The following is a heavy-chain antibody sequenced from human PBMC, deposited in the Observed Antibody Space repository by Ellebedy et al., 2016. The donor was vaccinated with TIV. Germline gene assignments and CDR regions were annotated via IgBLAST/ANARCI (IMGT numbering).Heavy chain of an antibody. V-gene: IGHV3-64*01. CDR2: ISGNGIST. D-gene: IGHD6-13*01. CDR3: ARAGFAAGSNQYYMEV. CDR1: GFTFTSYA. Sequence: GESLKISCAASGFTFTSYAMQWVRQAPGKGLEYVSAISGNGISTYYANSVKGRFTISRDNSKNTLYLQMGSLRAEDMAVYYCARAGFAAGSNQYYMEVWGKGTTVTVSS. J-gene: IGHJ6*03.